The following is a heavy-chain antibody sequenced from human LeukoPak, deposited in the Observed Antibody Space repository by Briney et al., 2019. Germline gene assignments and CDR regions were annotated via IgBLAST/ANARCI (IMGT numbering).Heavy chain of an antibody. V-gene: IGHV3-33*01. D-gene: IGHD3-22*01. CDR3: ARDKDYYDSSGYYDY. CDR1: RFTFSSYG. Sequence: PGRSLRLSCAASRFTFSSYGMHWVRQAPGKGLEWVAVIWYDGSNKYYADSVKGRFTISRDNSKNTLYLQMNSLRAEDTAVYYCARDKDYYDSSGYYDYWGQGTLVTVSS. J-gene: IGHJ4*02. CDR2: IWYDGSNK.